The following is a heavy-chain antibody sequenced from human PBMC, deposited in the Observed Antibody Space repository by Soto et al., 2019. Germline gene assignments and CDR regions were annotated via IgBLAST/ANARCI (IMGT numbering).Heavy chain of an antibody. CDR3: ARRNSGYDYYYYGMDV. V-gene: IGHV4-31*03. J-gene: IGHJ6*02. Sequence: LSLTCTVSGGSISSGGYYWSWIRQHPGKGLEWIGYIYYSGSTYYNPSLKSRVTISVDTSKNQFSLKLRSEDTAVYYCARRNSGYDYYYYGMDVWGQGTTVTVSS. CDR2: IYYSGST. D-gene: IGHD5-12*01. CDR1: GGSISSGGYY.